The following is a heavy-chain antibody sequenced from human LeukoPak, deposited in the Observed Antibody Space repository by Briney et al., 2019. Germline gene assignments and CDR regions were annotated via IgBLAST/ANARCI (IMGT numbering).Heavy chain of an antibody. V-gene: IGHV3-33*01. CDR2: IWDDGSNE. D-gene: IGHD3-16*01. CDR1: GFTFSSCA. Sequence: GGSLRLSCSASGFTFSSCAMHWVRQGPGKGLEWVAIIWDDGSNENYVDSVKGRFTISRDNSKNTLFLQMNSLRVEDTAVYYCARDAPYIITFGYFDYWGQGTLVTASS. CDR3: ARDAPYIITFGYFDY. J-gene: IGHJ4*02.